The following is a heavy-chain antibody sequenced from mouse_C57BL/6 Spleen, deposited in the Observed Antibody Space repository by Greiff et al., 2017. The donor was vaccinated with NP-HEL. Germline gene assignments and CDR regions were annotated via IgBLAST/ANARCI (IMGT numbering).Heavy chain of an antibody. CDR2: ISYSGST. D-gene: IGHD2-4*01. CDR3: ARSKWDYYDYDEGYAMDY. V-gene: IGHV3-8*01. Sequence: DVKLVESGPGLAKPSQTLSLTCSVTGYSITSDYWNWIRKFPGNKLEYMGYISYSGSTDYNPSLKSRISITRDTSKNQYYLQLNSVTTEDTATYYCARSKWDYYDYDEGYAMDYWGQGTSVTVSS. CDR1: GYSITSDY. J-gene: IGHJ4*01.